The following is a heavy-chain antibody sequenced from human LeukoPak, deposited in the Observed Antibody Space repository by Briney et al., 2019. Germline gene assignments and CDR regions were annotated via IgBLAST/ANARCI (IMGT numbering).Heavy chain of an antibody. D-gene: IGHD3-22*01. J-gene: IGHJ4*02. CDR1: GFTFSRAW. V-gene: IGHV3-15*01. Sequence: GGSLRLSCAASGFTFSRAWMSWVRQAPGKGLEWVGHVQSKTDGGSTDYADPVKGRFTISRDDSRNMLYLHMNSLKTEDTAVFYCTTVGYHDPSGFDNWGQGTLVTVSS. CDR3: TTVGYHDPSGFDN. CDR2: VQSKTDGGST.